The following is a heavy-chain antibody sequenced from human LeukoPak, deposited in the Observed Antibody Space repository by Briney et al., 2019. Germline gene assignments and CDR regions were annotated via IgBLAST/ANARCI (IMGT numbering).Heavy chain of an antibody. D-gene: IGHD3-10*01. J-gene: IGHJ3*02. CDR2: IGIAGDI. CDR1: GFTISGHD. Sequence: GGSLRLSCAGSGFTISGHDMHWVRQATGKGLEWVSGIGIAGDIYYSGSVKGRFTISRENVKNSLYLQMNGLRAGDTSVYYCARVGENAFDIWGQGTMVTVSS. V-gene: IGHV3-13*04. CDR3: ARVGENAFDI.